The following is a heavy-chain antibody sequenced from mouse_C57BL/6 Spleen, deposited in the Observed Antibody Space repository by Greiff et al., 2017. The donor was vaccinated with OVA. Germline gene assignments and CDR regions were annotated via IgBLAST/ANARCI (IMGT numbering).Heavy chain of an antibody. CDR2: IYPGGGYT. V-gene: IGHV1-63*01. J-gene: IGHJ1*03. CDR3: ARRGDYYGTYWYFDV. CDR1: GYTFTNYW. Sequence: VQLQQSGAELVKPGTTVKMSCKASGYTFTNYWIGWAKQRPGHGLEWIGDIYPGGGYTNYNEKFKGKATLTADKSSSTAYMQFSSLTSEDSAIYYCARRGDYYGTYWYFDVWGTGTTVTVSS. D-gene: IGHD1-1*01.